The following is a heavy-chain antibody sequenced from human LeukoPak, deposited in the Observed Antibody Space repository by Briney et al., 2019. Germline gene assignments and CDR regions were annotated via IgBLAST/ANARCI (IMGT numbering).Heavy chain of an antibody. CDR3: ARLSGRQLGYCSGGSCYHFDY. V-gene: IGHV1-69*01. J-gene: IGHJ4*02. CDR1: GGTFSSYA. CDR2: IIPIFGTA. Sequence: SVKVSCKASGGTFSSYAISWVRQAPGQGLEWMGGIIPIFGTANYAQKFQGRVTITADESTSTAYMELSSLRSEDTAVYYCARLSGRQLGYCSGGSCYHFDYWGQGTLVTVPS. D-gene: IGHD2-15*01.